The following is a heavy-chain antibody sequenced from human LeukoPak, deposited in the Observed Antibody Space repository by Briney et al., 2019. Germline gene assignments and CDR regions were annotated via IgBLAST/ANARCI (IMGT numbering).Heavy chain of an antibody. Sequence: ASVKVSCKASGYTFTSYALSWVRQAPGQGLEWMGWISVYNGNTNYAQKLQGRVTMTTDTSTSTAYMELTSLRSENTAVYYCARDHGYSNESDYWGQGTLVTVSS. V-gene: IGHV1-18*01. CDR3: ARDHGYSNESDY. CDR2: ISVYNGNT. CDR1: GYTFTSYA. D-gene: IGHD5-24*01. J-gene: IGHJ4*02.